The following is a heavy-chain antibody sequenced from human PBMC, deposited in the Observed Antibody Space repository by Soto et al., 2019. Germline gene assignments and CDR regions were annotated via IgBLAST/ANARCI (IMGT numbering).Heavy chain of an antibody. Sequence: SQTLSLTCAISGGNVSSNSAAWNWIRQSPSRGLEWLGRTYYRSKWYNDYAVSVKSRITINPDTSKNQFSLQLNSVTPEDTAVYYCAREGVPYSSSRSGWFDPWGQGTLVTVSS. D-gene: IGHD6-13*01. CDR1: GGNVSSNSAA. V-gene: IGHV6-1*01. CDR2: TYYRSKWYN. CDR3: AREGVPYSSSRSGWFDP. J-gene: IGHJ5*02.